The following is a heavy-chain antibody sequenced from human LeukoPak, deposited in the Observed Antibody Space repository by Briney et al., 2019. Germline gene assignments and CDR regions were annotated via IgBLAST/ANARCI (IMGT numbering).Heavy chain of an antibody. D-gene: IGHD1-1*01. CDR2: ISGSGGST. CDR1: GFTFSSYA. CDR3: AKGNWRYFGY. J-gene: IGHJ4*02. Sequence: GGSLRLSCGASGFTFSSYAMSWVRQAPGKGLEWVSAISGSGGSTYYADSVKGRFTISRDNSKNTLYLQMNSLGADDTAVYYCAKGNWRYFGYWGQGTLVTVSS. V-gene: IGHV3-23*01.